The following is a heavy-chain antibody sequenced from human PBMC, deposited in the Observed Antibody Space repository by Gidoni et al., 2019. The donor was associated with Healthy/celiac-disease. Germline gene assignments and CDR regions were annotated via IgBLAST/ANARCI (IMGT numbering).Heavy chain of an antibody. Sequence: EVQLVESGGGLVQPGGSLILSCAASGFTFSSYWLSWVRQAPGKGLEWVANIKQDGSEKYYVDSVKGRFTISRDNAKNSLYLQMNSLRAEDTAVYYCARDVRPYGAVRYFDYWGQGTLVTVSS. D-gene: IGHD4-17*01. CDR3: ARDVRPYGAVRYFDY. V-gene: IGHV3-7*03. J-gene: IGHJ4*02. CDR2: IKQDGSEK. CDR1: GFTFSSYW.